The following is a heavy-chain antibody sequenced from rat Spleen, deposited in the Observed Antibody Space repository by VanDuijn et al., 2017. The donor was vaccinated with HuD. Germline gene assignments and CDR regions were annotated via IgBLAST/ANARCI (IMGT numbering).Heavy chain of an antibody. CDR2: ISYDGTAA. D-gene: IGHD2-5*01. Sequence: EVQLVESDGDLVRPGRSLKLSCAASGFTFSDYNMAWVRQAPTKGLEWVASISYDGTAAYYRDSVKGRFTLSRDTAQNTLYLQMNSPTSEDTATYYCTRGGYFRYWGQGVMVTVSS. CDR1: GFTFSDYN. V-gene: IGHV5-7*01. CDR3: TRGGYFRY. J-gene: IGHJ2*01.